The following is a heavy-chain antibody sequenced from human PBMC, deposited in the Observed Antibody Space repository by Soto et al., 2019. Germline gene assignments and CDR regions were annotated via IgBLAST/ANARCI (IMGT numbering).Heavy chain of an antibody. CDR2: IIPIFGTA. CDR3: ARGARAMATIGYYYGMDV. Sequence: ASVKVSCKASGGTFSSYTISWVRQAPGQGLEWMGGIIPIFGTANYAQKFQGRVTITRDESTSTVYMELSSLRSEDTAVYYCARGARAMATIGYYYGMDVWGQGTTVTVSS. CDR1: GGTFSSYT. J-gene: IGHJ6*02. V-gene: IGHV1-69*05. D-gene: IGHD5-12*01.